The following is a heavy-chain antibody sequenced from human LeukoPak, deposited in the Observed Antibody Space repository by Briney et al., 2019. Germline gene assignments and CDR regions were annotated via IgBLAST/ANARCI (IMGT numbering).Heavy chain of an antibody. CDR2: ISGDGGST. J-gene: IGHJ3*02. V-gene: IGHV3-43*02. Sequence: GGSLRLSCAASGFTFDDYAMHWVRQAPGKGLEWVSLISGDGGSTYYADSVKGRFTISRDNSKNSLYLQMNSLRTEDTALYYCAKDGYSSSWYHAFDIWGQGTMVTVSS. D-gene: IGHD6-13*01. CDR1: GFTFDDYA. CDR3: AKDGYSSSWYHAFDI.